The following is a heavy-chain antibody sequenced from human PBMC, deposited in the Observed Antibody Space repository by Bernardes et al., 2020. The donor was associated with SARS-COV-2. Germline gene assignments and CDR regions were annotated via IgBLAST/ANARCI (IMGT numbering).Heavy chain of an antibody. V-gene: IGHV4-59*01. CDR3: ARLGIIAIDY. D-gene: IGHD6-13*01. CDR2: IYYSGST. CDR1: GGSISSYY. J-gene: IGHJ4*02. Sequence: LSLTCTVSGGSISSYYWSWIRQPPGKGLEWIGYIYYSGSTNYNPSLKSRVTISVDTSKNQFSLKLSSVTAADTAVYYCARLGIIAIDYWGQGTLVTVSS.